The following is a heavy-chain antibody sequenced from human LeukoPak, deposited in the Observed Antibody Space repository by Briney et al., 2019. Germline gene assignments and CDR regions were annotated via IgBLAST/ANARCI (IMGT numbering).Heavy chain of an antibody. Sequence: SSETLSLTCAVYGGSFSGYYWSWIRQPPGKGLEWIGEINHSGSTNYNPSLKSRVTISVDTSKNQFSLKLSSVTAADTAVYYCARADIVSGDWFDPWGQGTLVTVSS. CDR1: GGSFSGYY. V-gene: IGHV4-34*01. CDR2: INHSGST. CDR3: ARADIVSGDWFDP. D-gene: IGHD2-15*01. J-gene: IGHJ5*02.